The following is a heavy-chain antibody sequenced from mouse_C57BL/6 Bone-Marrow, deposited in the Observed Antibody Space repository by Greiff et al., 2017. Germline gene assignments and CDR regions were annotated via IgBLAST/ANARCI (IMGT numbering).Heavy chain of an antibody. CDR2: IYPGDGDT. V-gene: IGHV1-82*01. J-gene: IGHJ3*01. Sequence: QVQLQQSGPELVKPGASVKISCKASGYAFSSSWMNWVKQRPGKGLEWIGRIYPGDGDTNYNGKFKGKATLTADKSSSTAYMQLSSLTSADSAVYFCACLLWLRRAWFAYWGQGTLVTVSA. CDR1: GYAFSSSW. CDR3: ACLLWLRRAWFAY. D-gene: IGHD2-2*01.